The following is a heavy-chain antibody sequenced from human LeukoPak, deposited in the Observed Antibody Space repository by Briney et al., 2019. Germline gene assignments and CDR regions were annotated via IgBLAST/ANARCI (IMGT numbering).Heavy chain of an antibody. Sequence: SETLSLTCTVSGGSISSYYWSWIRQPPGKGLEWIGSIYYRGDTYYNPSLKSRVTISVDTSKTQFSLKLSSVTAADTAVYYCARQVYRNYDFWSGYSDYWGQGTLVTVSS. CDR3: ARQVYRNYDFWSGYSDY. J-gene: IGHJ4*02. CDR2: IYYRGDT. D-gene: IGHD3-3*01. CDR1: GGSISSYY. V-gene: IGHV4-39*01.